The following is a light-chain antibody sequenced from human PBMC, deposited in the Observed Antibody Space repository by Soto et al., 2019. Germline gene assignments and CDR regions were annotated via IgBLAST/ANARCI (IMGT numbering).Light chain of an antibody. Sequence: DIQMARSPSSLSASVGDTVTITCRASQTINSYLNWYQQKPGQAPKLLIYVASSLQSGVPSRFSGRGSGTAFTLTISSLEPEDFATYYCQQSYNIPLTFGPGTKVDFK. V-gene: IGKV1-39*01. J-gene: IGKJ3*01. CDR3: QQSYNIPLT. CDR1: QTINSY. CDR2: VAS.